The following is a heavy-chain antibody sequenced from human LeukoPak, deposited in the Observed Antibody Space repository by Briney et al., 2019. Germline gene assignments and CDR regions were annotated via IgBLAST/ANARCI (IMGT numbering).Heavy chain of an antibody. V-gene: IGHV4-59*01. J-gene: IGHJ5*02. CDR1: GGSISNYY. CDR3: ARGSIAAAEGSHWFDP. CDR2: IYYSGSA. D-gene: IGHD6-13*01. Sequence: PSETLSLTCTVSGGSISNYYWSWIRQPPGKGLEWIGYIYYSGSANYNPSLKSRATLSVDTSKNQFSLKLSSVTAADTAVYYCARGSIAAAEGSHWFDPWGQGTLVTVSS.